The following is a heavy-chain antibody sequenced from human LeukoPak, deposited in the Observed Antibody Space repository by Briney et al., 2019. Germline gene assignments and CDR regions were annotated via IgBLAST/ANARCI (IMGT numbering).Heavy chain of an antibody. J-gene: IGHJ4*02. CDR2: ISSSSSYI. Sequence: GGSLRLSCAASGFTFSSYSMNWVRQAPGKGLEWVSSISSSSSYIYYADSVKGRFTISRDNAKNSLYLQMNSLRAEDTAVYYCARDGDYDFWSGYYKDGYYFDYWGQGTLVTVSS. CDR3: ARDGDYDFWSGYYKDGYYFDY. CDR1: GFTFSSYS. D-gene: IGHD3-3*01. V-gene: IGHV3-21*01.